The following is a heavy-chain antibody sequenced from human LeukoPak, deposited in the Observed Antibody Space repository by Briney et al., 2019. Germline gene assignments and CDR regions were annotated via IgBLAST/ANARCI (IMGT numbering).Heavy chain of an antibody. J-gene: IGHJ3*02. Sequence: SETLSLTCAVYGGSFSGYYWSWIRQPPGKGLEWIGEINHSGSTNYNPSLKSRVTISVDTSKNQFSLKLGSVTAADTAVYYCARQAPRDSSGYYLLQFGAFDIWGQGTKVTVSS. CDR2: INHSGST. CDR3: ARQAPRDSSGYYLLQFGAFDI. V-gene: IGHV4-34*01. D-gene: IGHD3-22*01. CDR1: GGSFSGYY.